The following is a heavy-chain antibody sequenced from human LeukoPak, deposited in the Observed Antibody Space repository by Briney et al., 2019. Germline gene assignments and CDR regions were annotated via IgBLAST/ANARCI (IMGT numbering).Heavy chain of an antibody. J-gene: IGHJ4*02. D-gene: IGHD3-3*01. CDR1: GGSFSASY. Sequence: PSETLSLTCAVYGGSFSASYWSWIRQPPNKGLEWIGEINHSGSTNYNPSLKSRVTISVDTSKNQFSLKLSSVTAADTAVYYCARGRSWSGYLNWGQGTLVTVSS. CDR3: ARGRSWSGYLN. V-gene: IGHV4-34*01. CDR2: INHSGST.